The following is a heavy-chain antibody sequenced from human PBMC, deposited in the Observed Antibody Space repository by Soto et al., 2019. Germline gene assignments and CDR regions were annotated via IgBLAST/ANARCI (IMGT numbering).Heavy chain of an antibody. CDR1: GGSISSSSYY. D-gene: IGHD6-19*01. V-gene: IGHV4-39*01. CDR2: IYYSGST. Sequence: SETLSLTCTVSGGSISSSSYYWGWIRQPPGKGLEWIGSIYYSGSTYYNPSLKSRVTISVDTSKNQFSLKLSSVTAADTAVYYCARPGIAVAGTPHNWFDPWGQGTLVTVSS. J-gene: IGHJ5*02. CDR3: ARPGIAVAGTPHNWFDP.